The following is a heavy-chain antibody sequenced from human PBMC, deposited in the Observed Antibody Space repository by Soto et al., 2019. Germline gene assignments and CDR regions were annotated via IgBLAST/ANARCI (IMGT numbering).Heavy chain of an antibody. CDR3: ARLRSSSWYKYYNYGMDV. J-gene: IGHJ6*02. CDR1: GGSISSSSYY. CDR2: IYYSGST. Sequence: SETLSLTCTVSGGSISSSSYYWGWIRQPPGKGLEWIGSIYYSGSTYYNPSLKSRVTISVDTSKNQFSLKLSSVTAADTAVYYCARLRSSSWYKYYNYGMDVWGQGTTVTVSS. D-gene: IGHD6-13*01. V-gene: IGHV4-39*01.